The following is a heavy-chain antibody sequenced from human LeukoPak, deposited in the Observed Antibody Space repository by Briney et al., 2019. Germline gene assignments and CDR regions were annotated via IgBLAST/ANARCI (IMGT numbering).Heavy chain of an antibody. V-gene: IGHV3-30*04. D-gene: IGHD5-12*01. J-gene: IGHJ5*02. CDR3: ARERRGYGYGTLDP. CDR1: GIDFKVYE. Sequence: PGGSLRLSCVASGIDFKVYEMHWVRQSPGKGLEWVALISDNGLRTNYAESLKGRFIVSRDNSKNTMDQQMNDLRVEDTGVYFCARERRGYGYGTLDPWGQGTLVTVSS. CDR2: ISDNGLRT.